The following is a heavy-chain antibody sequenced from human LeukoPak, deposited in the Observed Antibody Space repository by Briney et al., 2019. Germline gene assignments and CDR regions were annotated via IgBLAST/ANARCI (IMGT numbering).Heavy chain of an antibody. V-gene: IGHV1-69*01. CDR3: ARDPGYYDSSGWDIDY. CDR2: IIPIFGTA. D-gene: IGHD3-22*01. CDR1: GYSFTSYW. Sequence: KISCKGSGYSFTSYWISWVRQAPGQGLEWMGGIIPIFGTANYAQKFQGRVTITADESTSTAYMELSSLRSEDTAVYYCARDPGYYDSSGWDIDYWGQGTLVTVSS. J-gene: IGHJ4*02.